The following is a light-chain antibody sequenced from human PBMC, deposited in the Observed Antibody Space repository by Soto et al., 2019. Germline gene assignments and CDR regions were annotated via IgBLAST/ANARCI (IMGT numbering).Light chain of an antibody. V-gene: IGLV2-14*01. CDR2: EVS. CDR3: YSYTTSSTLV. Sequence: QSVLTQPASVAGSPGQSITISCTGTSSDIGGYNFVSWYQQHPGKAPKLMIYEVSNRPSGVSNRFSGSKSGNTASLTISGLQAEDEADYSCYSYTTSSTLVFGGGTKVTVL. CDR1: SSDIGGYNF. J-gene: IGLJ2*01.